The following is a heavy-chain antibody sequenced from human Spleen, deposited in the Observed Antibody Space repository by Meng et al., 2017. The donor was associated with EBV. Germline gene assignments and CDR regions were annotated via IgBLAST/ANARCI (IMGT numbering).Heavy chain of an antibody. J-gene: IGHJ4*02. Sequence: QVQLVGSGGGLVVPGGSVRLSCAASGFTFSDYYMSWIRQAPGKGLEWVAVISYDGSNKYYADSVKGRFTISRDNSKNTLYLQMNSLRAEDTAVYYCAKAHYYDSEAVDYWGQGTLVTVSS. CDR1: GFTFSDYY. D-gene: IGHD3-22*01. CDR3: AKAHYYDSEAVDY. CDR2: ISYDGSNK. V-gene: IGHV3-30*18.